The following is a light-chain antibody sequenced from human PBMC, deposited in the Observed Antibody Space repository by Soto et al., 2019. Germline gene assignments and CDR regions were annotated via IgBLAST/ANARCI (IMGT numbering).Light chain of an antibody. V-gene: IGLV2-14*01. CDR1: SSNVGGYNS. J-gene: IGLJ2*01. Sequence: ALTQPASVSGSPGQSITISCTGTSSNVGGYNSVSWYQQHPGKAPKLMIYDVSDRPSGVSNRFSGSKSGNTASLTISGLQAEDEADYYCSSYTSSSNTPVVFGGGTKLTVL. CDR2: DVS. CDR3: SSYTSSSNTPVV.